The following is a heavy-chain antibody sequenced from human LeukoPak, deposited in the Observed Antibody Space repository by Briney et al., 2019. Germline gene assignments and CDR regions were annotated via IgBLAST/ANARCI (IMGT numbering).Heavy chain of an antibody. CDR2: ISYDGSNK. CDR1: GLTFRSYG. Sequence: PGRSLRLSCAASGLTFRSYGMHWVRQAPGKGLEWMAVISYDGSNKYYADSVKGRFSTSRDNSKNTLYLQMNSLRAEDTALYYCAKDGTWIRLWLEYWGQGTLVTVSS. D-gene: IGHD5-18*01. J-gene: IGHJ4*02. V-gene: IGHV3-30*18. CDR3: AKDGTWIRLWLEY.